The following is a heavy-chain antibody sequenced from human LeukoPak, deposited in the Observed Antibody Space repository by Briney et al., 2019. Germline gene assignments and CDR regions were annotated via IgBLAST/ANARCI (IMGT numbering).Heavy chain of an antibody. V-gene: IGHV4-30-4*01. CDR2: IYYSGST. D-gene: IGHD5-24*01. CDR1: GGSISSGDYY. CDR3: ARDDGYMIDY. Sequence: SETLSLTCTVSGGSISSGDYYWSWIRQPPGKGLEWIGHIYYSGSTYYNPSLKSRVTISVDTSKNQFSLKLSSVTAADRAVYYCARDDGYMIDYWGQGTLVTVSS. J-gene: IGHJ4*02.